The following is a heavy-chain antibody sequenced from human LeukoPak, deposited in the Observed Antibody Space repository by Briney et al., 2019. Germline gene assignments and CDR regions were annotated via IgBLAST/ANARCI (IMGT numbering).Heavy chain of an antibody. D-gene: IGHD6-25*01. CDR3: ARQGILQRSGFDY. CDR2: ISYDGSNK. Sequence: GGSLRLSCAASGFTFSSYAMHWVRQAPGKGLEWVAVISYDGSNKYYADSVKGRFTISRDNSKNTLYLQMNSLRAEDTAVYYRARQGILQRSGFDYWGQGTLVTVSS. V-gene: IGHV3-30-3*01. CDR1: GFTFSSYA. J-gene: IGHJ4*02.